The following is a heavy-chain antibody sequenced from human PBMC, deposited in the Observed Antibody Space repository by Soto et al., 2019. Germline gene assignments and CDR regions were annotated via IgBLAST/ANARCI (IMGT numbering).Heavy chain of an antibody. Sequence: QLQLQESGPGLVKPSETLSLTCTVSGGSISSSSYYWGWIRQPPGKGLEWIGSIYYSGSTYYNPSLKSRVTISVDTSKNQFSLKLSSVTAADTAVYYCARHERDGEDYYGSGSLCDYWGQGTLVTVSS. D-gene: IGHD3-10*01. CDR2: IYYSGST. V-gene: IGHV4-39*01. CDR1: GGSISSSSYY. CDR3: ARHERDGEDYYGSGSLCDY. J-gene: IGHJ4*02.